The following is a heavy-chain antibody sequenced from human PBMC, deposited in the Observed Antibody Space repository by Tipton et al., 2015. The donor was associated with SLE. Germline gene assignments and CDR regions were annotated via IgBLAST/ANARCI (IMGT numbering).Heavy chain of an antibody. CDR3: ARQTKKTVVRDAFDI. V-gene: IGHV4-4*07. D-gene: IGHD2-15*01. J-gene: IGHJ3*02. CDR2: IYTSGST. CDR1: GGSISSYY. Sequence: TLSLTCTVSGGSISSYYWSWIRQPAGKGLEWIGRIYTSGSTNYNPSLKSRVTMSVDTSKNQFSLKLSSVTAADTAVYYCARQTKKTVVRDAFDIWGQGTMVTVSP.